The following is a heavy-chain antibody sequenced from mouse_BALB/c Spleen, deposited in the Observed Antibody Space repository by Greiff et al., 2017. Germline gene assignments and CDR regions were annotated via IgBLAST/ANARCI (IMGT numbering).Heavy chain of an antibody. CDR3: AIYGPFAY. Sequence: VQLQESGAELAKPGASAKMSCKASGYTFTSYWMHWVKQRPGQGLEWIGYINPSTGYTEYNQKFKDKATLTADKSSSTAYMQLSSLTSEDSAVYYCAIYGPFAYWGQGTLVTVSA. CDR1: GYTFTSYW. D-gene: IGHD1-2*01. CDR2: INPSTGYT. V-gene: IGHV1-7*01. J-gene: IGHJ3*01.